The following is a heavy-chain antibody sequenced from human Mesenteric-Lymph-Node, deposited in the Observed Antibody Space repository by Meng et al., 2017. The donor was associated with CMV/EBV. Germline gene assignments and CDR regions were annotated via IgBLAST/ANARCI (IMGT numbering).Heavy chain of an antibody. CDR2: INPSGGST. CDR1: GYTFTSYY. V-gene: IGHV1-46*01. CDR3: ARQMKRNCGGDCHFDY. D-gene: IGHD2-21*01. Sequence: ASVKVSCKASGYTFTSYYMHWVRQAPGQGLEWMGIINPSGGSTSYAQKFQGRVTMTRDTSTSTVYMELSSLRSEDTAVYYCARQMKRNCGGDCHFDYWGQGTLVTVSS. J-gene: IGHJ4*02.